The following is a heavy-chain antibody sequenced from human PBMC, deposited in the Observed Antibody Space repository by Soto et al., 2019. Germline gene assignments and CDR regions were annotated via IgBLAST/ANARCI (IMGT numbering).Heavy chain of an antibody. CDR2: IWYDGSSQ. Sequence: QVNLVQSGGGLVQPGRSLRLSCEASGFTFRNSGMEWIRQAPGKGLEWVARIWYDGSSQYYADSVKGRFTISRDNSKNTLYMEMNSVRVEDTAVYYCARDMDSNYDGMDVWGQGTTVIVS. J-gene: IGHJ6*02. CDR3: ARDMDSNYDGMDV. V-gene: IGHV3-33*01. CDR1: GFTFRNSG. D-gene: IGHD4-4*01.